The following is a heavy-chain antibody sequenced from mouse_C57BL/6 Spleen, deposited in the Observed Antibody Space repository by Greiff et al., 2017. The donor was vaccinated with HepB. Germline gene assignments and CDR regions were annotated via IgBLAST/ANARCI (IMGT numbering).Heavy chain of an antibody. CDR3: ARGGGYYLPGYFDV. D-gene: IGHD2-3*01. Sequence: VQLKESGPGMVKPSQSLSLSCTATGYSITSGYDWHWIRHFPGNKLEWMGYISYSGSTNYNPSLKSRISITHDTSKNHFFLKLNSVTTEDTATYYCARGGGYYLPGYFDVWGTGTTVTVSS. CDR1: GYSITSGYD. V-gene: IGHV3-1*01. J-gene: IGHJ1*03. CDR2: ISYSGST.